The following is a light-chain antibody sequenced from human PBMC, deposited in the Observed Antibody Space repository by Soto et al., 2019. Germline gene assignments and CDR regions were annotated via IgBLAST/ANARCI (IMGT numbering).Light chain of an antibody. CDR1: QGISSY. CDR2: DTS. CDR3: QQFYKTPYT. V-gene: IGKV1-12*01. J-gene: IGKJ5*01. Sequence: DIKMTQSPSSVSASVGGGVTIACRASQGISSYLAWYQQKPGKAPNLLIFDTSSIHSGVPLRFSGSGSETECTLTISGVQPEDVASYYCQQFYKTPYTLGQGTRLEIK.